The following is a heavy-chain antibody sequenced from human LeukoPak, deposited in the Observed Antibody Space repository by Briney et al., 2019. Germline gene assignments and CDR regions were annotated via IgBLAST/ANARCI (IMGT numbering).Heavy chain of an antibody. Sequence: SETLSLTCAVYGGSFSGYFWSWIRQPPGKGLEWIGEINHSGSTNYNLSLKSRVTISVDTSKNQFSLKLSSVTAADTAVYYCARRPITVVTPYFDYWGQGTLVTVSS. CDR3: ARRPITVVTPYFDY. D-gene: IGHD4-23*01. CDR2: INHSGST. J-gene: IGHJ4*02. CDR1: GGSFSGYF. V-gene: IGHV4-34*01.